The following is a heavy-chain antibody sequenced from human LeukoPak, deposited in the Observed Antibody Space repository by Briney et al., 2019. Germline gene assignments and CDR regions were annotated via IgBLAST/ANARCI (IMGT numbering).Heavy chain of an antibody. Sequence: SETLSLTCTVSGGSISSSYWSWIRQPPGKGLEWIGHIYYSGSTNFNPSLKSRVTLSLDTSKNQFSPKLISVTAADTAVYYCARGAGKYYFHGMDVWGQGTTVTVSS. J-gene: IGHJ6*02. V-gene: IGHV4-59*13. CDR1: GGSISSSY. CDR3: ARGAGKYYFHGMDV. CDR2: IYYSGST.